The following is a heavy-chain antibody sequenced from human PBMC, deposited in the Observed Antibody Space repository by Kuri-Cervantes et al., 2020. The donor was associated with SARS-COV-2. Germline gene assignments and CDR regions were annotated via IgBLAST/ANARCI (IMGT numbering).Heavy chain of an antibody. Sequence: GGSLRLSCFASGFTFRDYYFDWVRQAPGKGLEWVGRSRTEPNSYSTEYAASVKGRFTISRDDSKNSLYLQMNSLKTEDTAVYYCATTTVVIGSYYYYGMDVLGPGTTVTVSS. CDR3: ATTTVVIGSYYYYGMDV. CDR1: GFTFRDYY. V-gene: IGHV3-72*01. D-gene: IGHD4-23*01. CDR2: SRTEPNSYST. J-gene: IGHJ6*02.